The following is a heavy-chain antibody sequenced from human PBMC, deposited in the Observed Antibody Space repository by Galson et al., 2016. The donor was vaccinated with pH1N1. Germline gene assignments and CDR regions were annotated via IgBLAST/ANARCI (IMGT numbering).Heavy chain of an antibody. CDR2: VDPRNGHT. V-gene: IGHV1-46*03. CDR3: VRELPDSVYFDS. J-gene: IGHJ4*02. CDR1: TYTFSNFI. D-gene: IGHD1-14*01. Sequence: SVKVSCKASTYTFSNFIIHWVRQAPGQGLEWLGRVDPRNGHTHYSHKFQDRVAVTRDTSTRTVFMDLNILKSEDTAVYFCVRELPDSVYFDSWGQGVRVTVSS.